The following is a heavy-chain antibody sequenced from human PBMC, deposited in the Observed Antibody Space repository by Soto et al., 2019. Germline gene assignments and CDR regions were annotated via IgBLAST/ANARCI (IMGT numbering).Heavy chain of an antibody. CDR1: GASLDRSNYY. J-gene: IGHJ6*02. CDR3: ARLGGFCSSTNCYGYYAMDV. D-gene: IGHD2-2*01. Sequence: SETLSLTCNVSGASLDRSNYYWDWIRQSPGKGLEWIATTHYGGSTHYNPSLKSRVTVSVDTSQNHFSLKVSSVTVADTAVYYCARLGGFCSSTNCYGYYAMDVWGQGTTVTVSS. CDR2: THYGGST. V-gene: IGHV4-39*02.